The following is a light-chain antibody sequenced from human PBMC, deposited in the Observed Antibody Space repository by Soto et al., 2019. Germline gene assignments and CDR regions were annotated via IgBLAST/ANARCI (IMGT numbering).Light chain of an antibody. CDR3: QTWDTGARVV. CDR1: SGHSIYA. CDR2: LSSDGSH. V-gene: IGLV4-69*01. Sequence: QPVLTQSPSASASLGASVKLTCTLSSGHSIYAIAWHQQQPEKGPRYLMKLSSDGSHSKGDGIPDRFSGSSSGAERYLTISSLQSEDEADYYCQTWDTGARVVLGGGTKLTVL. J-gene: IGLJ2*01.